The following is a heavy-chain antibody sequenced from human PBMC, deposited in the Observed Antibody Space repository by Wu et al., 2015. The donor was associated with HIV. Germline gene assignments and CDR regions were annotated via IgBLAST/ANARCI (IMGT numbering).Heavy chain of an antibody. V-gene: IGHV1-18*01. J-gene: IGHJ5*01. Sequence: LVQSGPEAKRPGASVNVSCEASYILTSFPIGWVRQAPGQRLEWMGWMNPRNGYIKPAQRFQDRIIMSTNNSAHTAYMELRSLTSDDTAIYFCARVQFDPKYYTYFDLWGQGTLVTVSS. CDR1: YILTSFP. CDR3: ARVQFDPKYYTYFDL. CDR2: MNPRNGYI. D-gene: IGHD3-10*01.